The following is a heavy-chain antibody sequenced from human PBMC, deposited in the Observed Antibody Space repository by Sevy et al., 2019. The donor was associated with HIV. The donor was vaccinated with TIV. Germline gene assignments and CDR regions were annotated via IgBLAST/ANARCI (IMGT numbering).Heavy chain of an antibody. CDR3: ARAGRETYGMDV. CDR2: NYTSGTT. Sequence: SETLSLTCTVSGGSINSYYWSWVRQPAGKGLEWIGRNYTSGTTNYNPSLKSRVTMSVDTSKNQFSLKLSSVTAADTAVYYCARAGRETYGMDVWGQGTTVTVSS. D-gene: IGHD1-26*01. J-gene: IGHJ6*02. V-gene: IGHV4-4*07. CDR1: GGSINSYY.